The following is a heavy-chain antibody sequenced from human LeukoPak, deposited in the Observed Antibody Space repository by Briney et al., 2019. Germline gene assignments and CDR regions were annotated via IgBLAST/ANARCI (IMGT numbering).Heavy chain of an antibody. V-gene: IGHV4-31*03. CDR2: IYYSGST. CDR3: ARSSYYGSGSYYNGGEFDP. D-gene: IGHD3-10*01. Sequence: SETLSLTCTVSGGSISSGGYSWSWIRQHPGKGLERIGYIYYSGSTYYNPSLKSRVTISVDTSKNQFSLKLSSVTAADTAVYYCARSSYYGSGSYYNGGEFDPWGQGTLVTVSS. J-gene: IGHJ5*02. CDR1: GGSISSGGYS.